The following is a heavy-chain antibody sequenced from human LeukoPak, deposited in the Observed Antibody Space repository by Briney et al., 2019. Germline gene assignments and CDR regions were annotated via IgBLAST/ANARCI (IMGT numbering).Heavy chain of an antibody. CDR3: AAMIGYFDY. CDR2: MYTSGST. Sequence: SSETLSLTCAVSGYSISSGYYWSWIRQPAGKRLEWIARMYTSGSTNYNPSLKSRVTISADTSKNQFSLKLSSVTAADTAVYYCAAMIGYFDYWGQGILVTVSS. CDR1: GYSISSGYY. D-gene: IGHD3-22*01. J-gene: IGHJ4*02. V-gene: IGHV4-61*02.